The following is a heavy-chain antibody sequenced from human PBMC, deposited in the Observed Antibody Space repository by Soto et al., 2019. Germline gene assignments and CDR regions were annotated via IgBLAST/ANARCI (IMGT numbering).Heavy chain of an antibody. D-gene: IGHD4-17*01. Sequence: QVQLQESGPGLVKPSQTLSLTCTVAGGSINSGFYYWTWIRQLPGKGLEWIGYIHNSGTTYYRASLKSRVTISIDTSKNKFSLMMSSVTAADTAVYYCARDDFGEAGPYWGQGTLVTVSS. CDR3: ARDDFGEAGPY. CDR2: IHNSGTT. J-gene: IGHJ4*02. V-gene: IGHV4-31*03. CDR1: GGSINSGFYY.